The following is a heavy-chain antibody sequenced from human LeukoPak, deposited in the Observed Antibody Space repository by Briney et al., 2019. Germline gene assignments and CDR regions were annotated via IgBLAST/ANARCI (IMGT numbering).Heavy chain of an antibody. D-gene: IGHD1-26*01. CDR1: GFTVSSNY. CDR2: IYSGGST. CDR3: ARDLGYSGSY. V-gene: IGHV3-66*01. Sequence: GGSLRFSCAASGFTVSSNYMSWVRQAPGKGLEWVSIIYSGGSTYYADSVKGRFTISRDSSKNTLYLQMNSLRAEDTAVYYCARDLGYSGSYWGQGTLVTVSS. J-gene: IGHJ4*02.